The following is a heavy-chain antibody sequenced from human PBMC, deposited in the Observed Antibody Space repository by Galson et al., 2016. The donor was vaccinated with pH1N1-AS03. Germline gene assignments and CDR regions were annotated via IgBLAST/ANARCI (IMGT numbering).Heavy chain of an antibody. D-gene: IGHD3-16*01. Sequence: SETLSLTCTVSGVSTRSHYWSWIRQPPGKGLEWIGYIYYSGSTNYNPSLKSRVTISVDTSKNQLSLKLSSVTAADTALYFCARDGGKITLGGFYAFDLWGQGTRVAVSS. CDR2: IYYSGST. CDR1: GVSTRSHY. V-gene: IGHV4-59*11. J-gene: IGHJ3*01. CDR3: ARDGGKITLGGFYAFDL.